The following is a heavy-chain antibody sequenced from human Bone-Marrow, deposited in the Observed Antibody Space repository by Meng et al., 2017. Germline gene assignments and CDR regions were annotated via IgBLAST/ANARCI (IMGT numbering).Heavy chain of an antibody. CDR1: GGSISSSSYY. V-gene: IGHV4-39*06. CDR2: IYYSGST. Sequence: SETLSLTCTVPGGSISSSSYYWGWIRQPPGKGLEWIGSIYYSGSTYYNPSLKSRVTISVDTSKNQLPLKLSSVTAADTAVYYCARDSQVAFDIWGQGTMVTVSS. J-gene: IGHJ3*02. CDR3: ARDSQVAFDI.